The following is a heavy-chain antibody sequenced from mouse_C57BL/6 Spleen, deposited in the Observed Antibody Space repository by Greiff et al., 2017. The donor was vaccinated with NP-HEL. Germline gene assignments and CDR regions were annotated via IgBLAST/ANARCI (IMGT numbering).Heavy chain of an antibody. CDR2: IHPNSGST. J-gene: IGHJ2*01. V-gene: IGHV1-64*01. CDR3: ARYDYGYDGVDY. Sequence: VQLQQPGAELVKPGASVKLSCKASGYTFTSYWMHWVKQRPGQGLEWIGMIHPNSGSTNYNEKFKSKATLTVDKSSSTAYMQLSSLTSEDSAVYYCARYDYGYDGVDYWGQGTTLTVSS. CDR1: GYTFTSYW. D-gene: IGHD2-2*01.